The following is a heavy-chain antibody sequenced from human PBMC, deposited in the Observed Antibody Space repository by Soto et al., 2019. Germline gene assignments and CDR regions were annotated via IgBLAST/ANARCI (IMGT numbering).Heavy chain of an antibody. V-gene: IGHV3-30-3*01. J-gene: IGHJ5*02. D-gene: IGHD6-6*01. CDR2: ISYDGSNK. CDR3: ARERIAARSWFDP. CDR1: GFTFSSYA. Sequence: SLRLSCAASGFTFSSYAMHCVRQAPGKGLEWVAVISYDGSNKYYADSVKGRFTISRDNSKNTLYLQMNSLRAEDTAVYYCARERIAARSWFDPWGQGTLVTVSS.